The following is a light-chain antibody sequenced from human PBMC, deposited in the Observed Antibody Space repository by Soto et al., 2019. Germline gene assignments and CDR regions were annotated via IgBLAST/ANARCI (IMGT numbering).Light chain of an antibody. Sequence: QSVLTQPPSVSGAPGQRVTISCTGSSSNIGAGYDVHWYQQLPGTAPNLLINGNSNRPXXXXXXXSCSKSGTSASLAITGXXXXXXXXXXXQSSDSSLSGSGVFGGGTQLTVL. CDR1: SSNIGAGYD. J-gene: IGLJ2*01. CDR2: GNS. CDR3: QSSDSSLSGSGV. V-gene: IGLV1-40*01.